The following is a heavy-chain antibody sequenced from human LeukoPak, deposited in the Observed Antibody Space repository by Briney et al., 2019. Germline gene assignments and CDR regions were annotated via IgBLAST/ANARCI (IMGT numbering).Heavy chain of an antibody. CDR1: GGSFSGYY. CDR3: ARHDLPTTVEGHAFDI. Sequence: SETLSLTCAVYGGSFSGYYWSWIRQPPGKGLEWIGEINHSGSTNYNPSLKSRVTISVDTSKNQFSLKLSSVTAADTAVYYCARHDLPTTVEGHAFDIWGQGTMVTVSS. V-gene: IGHV4-34*01. J-gene: IGHJ3*02. CDR2: INHSGST. D-gene: IGHD4-23*01.